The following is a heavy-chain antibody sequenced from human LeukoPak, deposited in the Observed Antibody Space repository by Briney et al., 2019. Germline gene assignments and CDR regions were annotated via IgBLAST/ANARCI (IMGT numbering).Heavy chain of an antibody. CDR2: ISDSGGRI. J-gene: IGHJ4*02. V-gene: IGHV3-23*01. CDR1: GFTFSRFA. CDR3: AKKTWDSSAWYFFDY. D-gene: IGHD3-22*01. Sequence: AGGSLRLSCAASGFTFSRFAMSWVRQAPGKGLEWVSAISDSGGRINYADSVKGRFTISRDNSKNTLYLQMNSLRAEDTAVYYCAKKTWDSSAWYFFDYWGQGTLVTVSS.